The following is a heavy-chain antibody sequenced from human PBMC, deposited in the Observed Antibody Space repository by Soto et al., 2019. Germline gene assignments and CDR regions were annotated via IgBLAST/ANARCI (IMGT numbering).Heavy chain of an antibody. Sequence: GASVKVCCEACGDRFTSCDSNWVRQATGQGLEWMGWMNPNSGNTGYAQKFQGRVTMTRNTSISTAYMELSSLRSEDTAVYYCARGELHYYSYMAVRRKGTTVPVSS. D-gene: IGHD1-26*01. CDR2: MNPNSGNT. J-gene: IGHJ6*03. CDR3: ARGELHYYSYMAV. V-gene: IGHV1-8*01. CDR1: GDRFTSCD.